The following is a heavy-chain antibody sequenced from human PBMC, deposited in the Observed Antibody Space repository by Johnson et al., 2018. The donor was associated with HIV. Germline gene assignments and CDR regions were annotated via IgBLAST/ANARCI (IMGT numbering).Heavy chain of an antibody. CDR3: ARRAYTSGWYAAFDL. CDR2: TRDKANSYST. Sequence: VLLLESGGGLVQPGGSLRLSCAASGFTFSDHYMDWVRQAPGTGLEWIARTRDKANSYSTEYAASGKGRFIIARDGLKDSLYLQMNSLKSEDTAVYFCARRAYTSGWYAAFDLWGQGTMGTVSS. V-gene: IGHV3-72*01. CDR1: GFTFSDHY. D-gene: IGHD6-19*01. J-gene: IGHJ3*01.